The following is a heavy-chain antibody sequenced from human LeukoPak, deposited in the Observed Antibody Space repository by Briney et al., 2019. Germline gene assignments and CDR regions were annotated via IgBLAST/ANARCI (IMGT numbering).Heavy chain of an antibody. CDR2: ISSSGGTT. D-gene: IGHD2/OR15-2a*01. V-gene: IGHV3-48*03. CDR3: ASSFWDAIDV. J-gene: IGHJ3*01. Sequence: GGSLRLSRAASASTFNTYAMNWVRQAPGKRLEWVSKISSSGGTTYYADSVEGRFTISRDNANKSLFLQLDNLRGEDTAVYYCASSFWDAIDVWGQGTMVTVS. CDR1: ASTFNTYA.